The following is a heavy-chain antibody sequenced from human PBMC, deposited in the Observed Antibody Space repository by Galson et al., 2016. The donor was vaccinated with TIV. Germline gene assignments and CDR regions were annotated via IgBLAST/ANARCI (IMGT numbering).Heavy chain of an antibody. V-gene: IGHV1-46*01. D-gene: IGHD2-2*01. Sequence: SVKVSCKASGYSFGNHYIHWVRQVPGQGLEWMGVINPGGGDTNYPQKCQGRVTMTRDMSTGTFYMELSSLTSEDTAVYYCVRDRESSTFSRFDYWGQGTLVTVSS. CDR1: GYSFGNHY. J-gene: IGHJ4*02. CDR3: VRDRESSTFSRFDY. CDR2: INPGGGDT.